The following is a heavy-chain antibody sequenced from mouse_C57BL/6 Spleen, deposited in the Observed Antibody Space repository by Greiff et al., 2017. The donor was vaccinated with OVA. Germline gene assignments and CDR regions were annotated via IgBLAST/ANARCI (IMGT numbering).Heavy chain of an antibody. CDR3: ARYEDYGSSPYYAMDY. D-gene: IGHD1-1*01. V-gene: IGHV1-54*01. J-gene: IGHJ4*01. Sequence: VKLQESGAELVRPGPSVKVSCKASGYAFTNYLIEWVKQRPGQGLEWIGVINPGSGGTNYNEKFKGKATLTADKSSSTAYMQLSSLTSEDSAVYFCARYEDYGSSPYYAMDYWGQGTSVTVSS. CDR1: GYAFTNYL. CDR2: INPGSGGT.